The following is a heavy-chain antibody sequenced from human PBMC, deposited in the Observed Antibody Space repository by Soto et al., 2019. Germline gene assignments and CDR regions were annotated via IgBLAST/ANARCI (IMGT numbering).Heavy chain of an antibody. J-gene: IGHJ4*02. CDR2: ISGSGATT. D-gene: IGHD1-1*01. V-gene: IGHV3-23*01. CDR3: TKGGIPRRYNIPKVDFDC. Sequence: QPGGSLRLSCAASGFILNNYAMSWVRQAPGKGLEWVSAISGSGATTYYPDSVKGHFTISRDNSKNTLYLQMNNLRAEDTAVYYCTKGGIPRRYNIPKVDFDCWGQGSLVTVSS. CDR1: GFILNNYA.